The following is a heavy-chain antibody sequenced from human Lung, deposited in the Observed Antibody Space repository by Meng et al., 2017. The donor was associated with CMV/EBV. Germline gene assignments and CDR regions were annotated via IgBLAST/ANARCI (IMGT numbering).Heavy chain of an antibody. D-gene: IGHD1-26*01. CDR3: ARGKQDAWELLAY. CDR1: GVSISSNIR. Sequence: VQRREAGPGLGQPSVTLSLACGGSGVSISSNIRWTWVRQTPGKGLEWIGELDDSGSTNYNPSLNSRISISLDKSKNHFSLKVNSVTAADTAVYYCARGKQDAWELLAYWGQGALVTVSS. V-gene: IGHV4-4*02. J-gene: IGHJ4*02. CDR2: LDDSGST.